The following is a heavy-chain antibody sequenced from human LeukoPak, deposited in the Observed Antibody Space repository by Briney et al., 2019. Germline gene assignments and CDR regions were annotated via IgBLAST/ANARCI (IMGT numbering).Heavy chain of an antibody. Sequence: SETLSLTCSVSSISSYFRFWIRQPPGKGLEWIGSVFHSGNTNYNPSLKSRVTISLDRSKNQFSLKLSSVTAADTAVYYCASSDIVTGTTYYFDYWGQGTLVTVSS. J-gene: IGHJ4*02. CDR2: VFHSGNT. CDR1: SISSYF. D-gene: IGHD1-14*01. V-gene: IGHV4-59*01. CDR3: ASSDIVTGTTYYFDY.